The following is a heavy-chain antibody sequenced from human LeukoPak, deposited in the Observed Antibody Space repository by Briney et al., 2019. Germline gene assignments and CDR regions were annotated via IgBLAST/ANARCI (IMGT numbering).Heavy chain of an antibody. CDR1: GGTFNTYV. CDR3: ARDRGLAVVTAGRNWFDP. D-gene: IGHD6-19*01. V-gene: IGHV1-69*06. J-gene: IGHJ5*02. Sequence: GASVKVSCKASGGTFNTYVISWVRQAPGQGLEWMGGIIPIFGTPNYAQKFQGRVTITADKSTSTAYMELSSLKSEDTAVYYCARDRGLAVVTAGRNWFDPWGQGTLVTVSS. CDR2: IIPIFGTP.